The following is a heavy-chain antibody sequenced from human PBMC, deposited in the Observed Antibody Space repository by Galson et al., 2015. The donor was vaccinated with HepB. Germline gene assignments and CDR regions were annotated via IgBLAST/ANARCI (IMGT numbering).Heavy chain of an antibody. V-gene: IGHV3-30*04. J-gene: IGHJ3*02. D-gene: IGHD4-23*01. CDR3: ARDHVDHDDYGGLGDAFDI. Sequence: LRLSCAASGFTFSSYAMHWVRQAPGKGLEWVAVISYDGSNKYYADSVKGRFTISRDNSKNTLYLQMNSLRAEDTAVYYCARDHVDHDDYGGLGDAFDIWGQGTMVTVSS. CDR2: ISYDGSNK. CDR1: GFTFSSYA.